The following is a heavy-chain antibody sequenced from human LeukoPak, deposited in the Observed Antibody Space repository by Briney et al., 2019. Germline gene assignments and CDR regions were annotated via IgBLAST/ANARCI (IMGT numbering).Heavy chain of an antibody. CDR3: ARGRSTTIFGVVIVTTGYYYGMDV. D-gene: IGHD3-3*01. CDR2: MNPNSGNT. Sequence: ASVTVSCKASGYTFTSYDINWVRQATGQGLEWMGWMNPNSGNTGYAQKFQGRVTMTRNTSISTAYMELSSLRSEDTAVYYCARGRSTTIFGVVIVTTGYYYGMDVWGQGTTVTVSS. J-gene: IGHJ6*02. V-gene: IGHV1-8*01. CDR1: GYTFTSYD.